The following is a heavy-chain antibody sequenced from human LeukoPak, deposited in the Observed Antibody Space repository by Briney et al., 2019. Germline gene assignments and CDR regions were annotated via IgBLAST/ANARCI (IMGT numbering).Heavy chain of an antibody. CDR2: IWNDANTK. V-gene: IGHV3-33*08. D-gene: IGHD6-13*01. J-gene: IGHJ4*02. Sequence: PGGSLRLSCAASGFAFASYAMSWVRQAPGKGLEWVAVIWNDANTKYYADSVKGRFTISRDDSNDMLFLQLNSLRAEDTAVYYCGRDLSPDTAAGRYYFDFRGQGTLVTVSS. CDR1: GFAFASYA. CDR3: GRDLSPDTAAGRYYFDF.